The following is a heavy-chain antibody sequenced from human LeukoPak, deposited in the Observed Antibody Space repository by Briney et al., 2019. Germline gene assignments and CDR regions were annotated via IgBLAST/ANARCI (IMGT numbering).Heavy chain of an antibody. V-gene: IGHV1-2*02. Sequence: GASVKVSCKASGYTFTGYYMHWVRQAPGQGLEWMGWINPNSGGTNYAQKFQGRVTMTRDTSISTAYMELSSLRSEDTAVYYCARGGDFWSGYHLHYYYYMDVWGKGTTVTVSS. D-gene: IGHD3-3*01. J-gene: IGHJ6*03. CDR2: INPNSGGT. CDR3: ARGGDFWSGYHLHYYYYMDV. CDR1: GYTFTGYY.